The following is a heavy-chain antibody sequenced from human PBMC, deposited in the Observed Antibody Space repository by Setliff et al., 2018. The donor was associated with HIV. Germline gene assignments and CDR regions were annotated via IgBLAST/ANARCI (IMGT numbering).Heavy chain of an antibody. CDR3: ARGLTAPAAAGS. CDR1: GGSISSHY. CDR2: IYYSGST. D-gene: IGHD6-13*01. V-gene: IGHV4-39*02. Sequence: SETLSLTCTVSGGSISSHYWNWIRQPPGKGLEWIGSIYYSGSTYYNPSLKSRVTIFVDMSKNHFSLNLKSVTAADTAIYYCARGLTAPAAAGSWGQGMLVTVSS. J-gene: IGHJ5*02.